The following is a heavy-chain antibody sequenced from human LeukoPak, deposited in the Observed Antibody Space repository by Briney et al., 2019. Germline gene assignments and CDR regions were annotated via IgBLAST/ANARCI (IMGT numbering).Heavy chain of an antibody. CDR3: ARAGITMVRGVITH. CDR1: GFTFSSYS. V-gene: IGHV3-21*01. J-gene: IGHJ4*02. Sequence: GGSLRLSCAASGFTFSSYSINWVRQAPGKGLEWVSSISSSSSYIYYADSVKGRFTISRDNAKNSLYLQMNSLRAEDTAVYYCARAGITMVRGVITHWGQGTLVTVSS. CDR2: ISSSSSYI. D-gene: IGHD3-10*01.